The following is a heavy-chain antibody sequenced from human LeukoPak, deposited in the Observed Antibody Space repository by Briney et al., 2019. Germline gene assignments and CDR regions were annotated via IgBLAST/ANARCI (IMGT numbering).Heavy chain of an antibody. V-gene: IGHV3-66*02. J-gene: IGHJ4*02. CDR3: AREPSGTYWLDY. CDR1: GFTVSSNY. D-gene: IGHD1-26*01. CDR2: IYSAGST. Sequence: PGGSLRLSCAASGFTVSSNYMSWVRQAPGKGLEWVSVIYSAGSTYYADSVKGRFTISRDNSKNTLYLQTNSLRAEDTAVYYCAREPSGTYWLDYWGQGTLVTVSS.